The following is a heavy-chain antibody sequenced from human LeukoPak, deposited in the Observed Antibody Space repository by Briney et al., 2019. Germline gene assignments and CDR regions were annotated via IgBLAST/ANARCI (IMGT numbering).Heavy chain of an antibody. V-gene: IGHV3-66*01. J-gene: IGHJ4*02. Sequence: GGSLRLSCAASGFTFSSYAMSWVRQAPGKGLEWVSVIYSGGSTYYADSVKGRFTISRDNSRNTLYLQMNSLRAEDTAVYYCARGDYGDYFDYWGQGTLVTVSS. D-gene: IGHD4-17*01. CDR1: GFTFSSYA. CDR3: ARGDYGDYFDY. CDR2: IYSGGST.